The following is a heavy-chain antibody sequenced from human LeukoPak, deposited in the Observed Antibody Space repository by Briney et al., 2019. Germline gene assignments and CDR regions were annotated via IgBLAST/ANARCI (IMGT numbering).Heavy chain of an antibody. CDR1: GFTFSSYE. Sequence: PGGSLRLSCAASGFTFSSYEMNWVRQAPGKGLEWVSYISSSGSTIYYADSVKGRFTISGDDLKSTLYLQMKTLRAEDTAVYYCAKDGAWLRFDDWGQGILVTVSS. D-gene: IGHD5-12*01. CDR2: ISSSGSTI. CDR3: AKDGAWLRFDD. V-gene: IGHV3-48*03. J-gene: IGHJ4*02.